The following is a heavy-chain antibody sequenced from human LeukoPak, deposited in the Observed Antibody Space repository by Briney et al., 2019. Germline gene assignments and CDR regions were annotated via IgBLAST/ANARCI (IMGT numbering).Heavy chain of an antibody. D-gene: IGHD6-13*01. J-gene: IGHJ6*02. CDR3: ARYRSSRADYGYYGMDD. CDR1: GFTFSSYW. V-gene: IGHV3-74*01. CDR2: IHCDGSST. Sequence: HPGGSLRLSCAASGFTFSSYWMHWVRQAPGKGLVWVSRIHCDGSSTSYADSVKGRFTISRDNAKHTLSLQMNSLRAEDTAVEYWARYRSSRADYGYYGMDDWGQGTTVTVSS.